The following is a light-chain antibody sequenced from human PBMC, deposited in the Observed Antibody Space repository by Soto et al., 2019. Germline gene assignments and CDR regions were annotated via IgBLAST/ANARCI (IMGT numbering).Light chain of an antibody. CDR3: AAWDDSLNEV. Sequence: QSVLTQPPSASGTPGQRVTISCSGSSSNIGSNTVNWYQQLPGTAPKLLIYSNNQRPSGVPDRFSGSKSGTSASLAISGLQSEDEAGYYCAAWDDSLNEVFGTGTQLTVL. J-gene: IGLJ1*01. CDR1: SSNIGSNT. V-gene: IGLV1-44*01. CDR2: SNN.